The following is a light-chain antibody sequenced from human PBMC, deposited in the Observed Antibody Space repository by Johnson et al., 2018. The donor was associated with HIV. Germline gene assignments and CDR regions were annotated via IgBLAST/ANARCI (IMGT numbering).Light chain of an antibody. Sequence: HSVLTQPPSVSVAPGQKVTISCSGSSSNIGNNYVSWYQQLPGTAPKLLIYDNNKRPSGIPDRFSGSKSGTSATLGITGLQTGDEADYYCGTWDSTLSAGGYVFGTGTKVTVL. J-gene: IGLJ1*01. V-gene: IGLV1-51*01. CDR2: DNN. CDR1: SSNIGNNY. CDR3: GTWDSTLSAGGYV.